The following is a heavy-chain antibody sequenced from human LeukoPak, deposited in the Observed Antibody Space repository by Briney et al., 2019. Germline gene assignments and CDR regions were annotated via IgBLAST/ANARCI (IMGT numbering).Heavy chain of an antibody. V-gene: IGHV4-30-4*08. Sequence: PSQTLSLTCTVSGGSISSGGYYWSWIRQPPGKGLEWIGSIYYSGSTYYNPSLKSRVTISVDTSKNQFSLKLSSVTAADTAVYYCARDARAYVWGGGNIWGQGTMVTVSS. CDR1: GGSISSGGYY. CDR2: IYYSGST. D-gene: IGHD3-16*01. J-gene: IGHJ3*02. CDR3: ARDARAYVWGGGNI.